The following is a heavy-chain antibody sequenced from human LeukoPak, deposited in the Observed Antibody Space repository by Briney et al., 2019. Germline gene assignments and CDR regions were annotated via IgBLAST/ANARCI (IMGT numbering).Heavy chain of an antibody. CDR3: GRDSRGPVS. CDR2: INHSGST. V-gene: IGHV4-34*01. J-gene: IGHJ5*02. Sequence: PSETLSLTCAVYGGSISHYWSWIRQSPGKGLECIGEINHSGSTNYNPSLKSRVTISVDTSKNQISLRLNSVTAADTAVYYCGRDSRGPVSWGQGTLVTVSS. CDR1: GGSISHY. D-gene: IGHD3-22*01.